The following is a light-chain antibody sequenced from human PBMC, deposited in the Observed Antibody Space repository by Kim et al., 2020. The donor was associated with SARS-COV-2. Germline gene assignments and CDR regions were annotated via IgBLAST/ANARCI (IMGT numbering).Light chain of an antibody. CDR3: QQRGNWPIT. Sequence: LSPGERATISCRASQSISSYLAWYQLKPGQAPRLLIYGASNRATGIPARSSGSGSGTDFTLTISSLEPEDFAVYYCQQRGNWPITFGQGTRLEIK. CDR1: QSISSY. V-gene: IGKV3-11*01. J-gene: IGKJ5*01. CDR2: GAS.